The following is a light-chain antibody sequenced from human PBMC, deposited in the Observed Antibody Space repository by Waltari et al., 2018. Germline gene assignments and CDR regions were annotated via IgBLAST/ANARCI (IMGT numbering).Light chain of an antibody. V-gene: IGKV1-33*01. CDR3: QKHSGLPV. Sequence: DIQVTQSPSSLSASVGDRVTITCQASQDITKQLNWYQQKAGQAPKLLIYDASNLETGVPSRFSGSGSGTDFTLTISSLQPEDSATYYCQKHSGLPVFGPGTKVDIK. CDR2: DAS. J-gene: IGKJ3*01. CDR1: QDITKQ.